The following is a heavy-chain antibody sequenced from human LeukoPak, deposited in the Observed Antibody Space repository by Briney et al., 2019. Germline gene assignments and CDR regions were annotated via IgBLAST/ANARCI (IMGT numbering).Heavy chain of an antibody. Sequence: PGGSLRLSCAASGFNFDDYAMHWVRQAPGKGLEWVSGISWSSGSIGYADSVKGRFTISRDNAKNSLFLQMNSLRAEDTAVYYCARNWRGEDYWGQGTLVTVSS. CDR3: ARNWRGEDY. V-gene: IGHV3-9*01. J-gene: IGHJ4*02. D-gene: IGHD1-1*01. CDR2: ISWSSGSI. CDR1: GFNFDDYA.